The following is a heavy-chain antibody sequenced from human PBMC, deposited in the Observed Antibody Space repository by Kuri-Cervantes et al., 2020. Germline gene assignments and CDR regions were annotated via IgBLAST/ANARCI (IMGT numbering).Heavy chain of an antibody. J-gene: IGHJ5*02. CDR2: MNPNSGNT. Sequence: ASVKVSCKASGYTFTSYDINWVRQATGQGLEWMGWMNPNSGNTSYAQKFQGRVTMTTDTSTSTAYMELRSLRSDDTAVYYCARHHWGSPLYNWFDPWGQGTLVTVSS. CDR1: GYTFTSYD. D-gene: IGHD7-27*01. CDR3: ARHHWGSPLYNWFDP. V-gene: IGHV1-8*01.